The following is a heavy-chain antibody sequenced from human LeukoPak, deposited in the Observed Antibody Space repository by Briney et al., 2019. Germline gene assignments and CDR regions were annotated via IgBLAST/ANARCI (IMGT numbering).Heavy chain of an antibody. J-gene: IGHJ3*02. V-gene: IGHV4-59*11. CDR1: GGSISSHY. CDR2: IYYSGST. D-gene: IGHD4-23*01. CDR3: ARSTTVVGAFDI. Sequence: KPSETLSLTCTASGGSISSHYWSWIRQPPGKGLEWIGYIYYSGSTNYNPSLKSRVTISVDTSKNQFSLKLSSVTAADTAVYYCARSTTVVGAFDIWGQGTMVTVSS.